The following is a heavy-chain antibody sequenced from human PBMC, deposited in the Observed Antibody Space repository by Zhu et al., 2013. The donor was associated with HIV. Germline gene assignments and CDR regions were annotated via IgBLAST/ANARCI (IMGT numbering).Heavy chain of an antibody. J-gene: IGHJ4*02. CDR2: VNPITDNA. CDR3: AKDLTTGWSMDY. V-gene: IGHV1-8*03. D-gene: IGHD1-1*01. Sequence: QVQLVQSGAEVKKPGDSVKVSCKASGYTFTNYGINWVRQATGHGLEWMGWVNPITDNAGYAQKFQGRVSITRNTSTSTVYMELSSLRSDDTAVYYCAKDLTTGWSMDYWGQGTLVTVAS. CDR1: GYTFTNYG.